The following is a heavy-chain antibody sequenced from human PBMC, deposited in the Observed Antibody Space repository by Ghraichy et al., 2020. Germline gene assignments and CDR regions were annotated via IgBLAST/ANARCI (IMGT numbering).Heavy chain of an antibody. J-gene: IGHJ2*01. D-gene: IGHD3-22*01. CDR1: GYTFTSYA. CDR3: ARHYYDSSGYWSASWYFDL. V-gene: IGHV1-3*01. CDR2: INASNGNT. Sequence: ASVKVSCKASGYTFTSYAMHWVRQAPGQRLEWMGWINASNGNTKYSQKFQGRVTITRDTSASTAYMELSSLRSEDTAVYYCARHYYDSSGYWSASWYFDLWGRGTLVTVSS.